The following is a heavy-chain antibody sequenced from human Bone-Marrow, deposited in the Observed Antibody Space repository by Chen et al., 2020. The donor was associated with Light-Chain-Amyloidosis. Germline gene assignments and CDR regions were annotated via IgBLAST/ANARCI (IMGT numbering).Heavy chain of an antibody. V-gene: IGHV3-23*01. CDR1: GFPFSTYD. J-gene: IGHJ4*02. D-gene: IGHD3-22*01. CDR3: AKDGSYYYDSSGYAGFDY. Sequence: EVQLLESGGGLVQPGGSLRLSCAASGFPFSTYDMSWVRQAPGKGLEWVSAISGSGGSTYYADSVKGRFTISRDNSKNTLYLQMNSLRAEDTAVYYCAKDGSYYYDSSGYAGFDYWGQGTLVTVSS. CDR2: ISGSGGST.